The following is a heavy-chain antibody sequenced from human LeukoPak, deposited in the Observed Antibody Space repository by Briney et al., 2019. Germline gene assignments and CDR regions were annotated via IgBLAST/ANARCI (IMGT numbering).Heavy chain of an antibody. CDR2: ISGSGGST. J-gene: IGHJ4*02. V-gene: IGHV3-23*01. D-gene: IGHD3-22*01. CDR1: GFTFSSYA. CDR3: AKVDYDSSGYYDY. Sequence: PGGSLRLSCAASGFTFSSYAMSWVRQAPGKGLEWVSAISGSGGSTYYADSVKGRFTISRDSSKNTLYLQMNSLRAEDTAVYYCAKVDYDSSGYYDYWGQGTLVTVSS.